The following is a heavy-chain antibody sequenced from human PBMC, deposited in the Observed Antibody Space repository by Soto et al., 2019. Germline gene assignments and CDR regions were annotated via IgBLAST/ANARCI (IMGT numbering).Heavy chain of an antibody. CDR1: GFTFDDYA. J-gene: IGHJ4*02. CDR2: ISWNGDAT. CDR3: ANLPLYGSGFDC. V-gene: IGHV3-9*01. Sequence: EVQLVESGGGLVQPGGSLRLSCAASGFTFDDYAIHWVRQIPGKGLEWVSGISWNGDATGYADSVKGRFTISRDNAKNSLDLQMDSLKTADTAMYYCANLPLYGSGFDCWGQGTLVTVSS. D-gene: IGHD3-10*01.